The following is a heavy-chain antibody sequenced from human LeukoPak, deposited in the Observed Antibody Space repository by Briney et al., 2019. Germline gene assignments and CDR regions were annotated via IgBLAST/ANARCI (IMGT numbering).Heavy chain of an antibody. CDR2: VHLAGRT. D-gene: IGHD6-13*01. CDR1: GGSVTSTNW. Sequence: PSETLSLTCDVSGGSVTSTNWWTWVRQPPGKGLEWIGEVHLAGRTNYNPSLKSRLIMSVDLPENHISLKLTPVTAADTAVYYCARQKSGPGIAAAGPFDYWGQGTLVTVSS. V-gene: IGHV4-4*02. J-gene: IGHJ4*02. CDR3: ARQKSGPGIAAAGPFDY.